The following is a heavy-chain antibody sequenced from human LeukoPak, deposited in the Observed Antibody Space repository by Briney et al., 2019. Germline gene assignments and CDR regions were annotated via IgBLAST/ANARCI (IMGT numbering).Heavy chain of an antibody. J-gene: IGHJ4*02. V-gene: IGHV3-33*06. Sequence: GGSLRLSCAASGFTFSSYGMHWGRQAPGRGLEWVAVIWYDGSNKYYADSVKGRFTISRDNSKNTLYLQMNSLRAEDTAVYYCAKGLQLWGSWGQGTLVTVSS. D-gene: IGHD5-18*01. CDR3: AKGLQLWGS. CDR1: GFTFSSYG. CDR2: IWYDGSNK.